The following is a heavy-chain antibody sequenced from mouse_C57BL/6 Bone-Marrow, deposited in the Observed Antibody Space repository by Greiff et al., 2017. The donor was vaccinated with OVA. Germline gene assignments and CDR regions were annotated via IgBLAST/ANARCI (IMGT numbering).Heavy chain of an antibody. CDR3: ARRGGSSPTDY. CDR1: GYTFTSYG. CDR2: IYPRSGNT. Sequence: QVQLKQSGAELARPGASVKLSCKASGYTFTSYGISWVKQRTGQGLEWIGEIYPRSGNTYYNEKFKGKATLTADKSSSTAYMELRSLTSEDSAVYFCARRGGSSPTDYWGQGTTLTVSS. J-gene: IGHJ2*01. D-gene: IGHD1-1*01. V-gene: IGHV1-81*01.